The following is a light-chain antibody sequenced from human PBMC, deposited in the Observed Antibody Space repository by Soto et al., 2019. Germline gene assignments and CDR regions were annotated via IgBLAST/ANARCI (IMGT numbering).Light chain of an antibody. CDR2: EVS. J-gene: IGLJ3*02. V-gene: IGLV2-14*01. CDR3: SSYSSSTTWV. Sequence: QSALTQPASVSGSPGQSITISCTGTSSDVGGYNYVSWYQQHPGKAPKLMISEVSNRPSGIANRFSGSESGNTASLPISGLQDEDEAEYYCSSYSSSTTWVFGGGTKLTVL. CDR1: SSDVGGYNY.